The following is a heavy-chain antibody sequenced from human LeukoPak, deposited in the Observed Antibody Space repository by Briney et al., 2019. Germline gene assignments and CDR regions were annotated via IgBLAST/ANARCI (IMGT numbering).Heavy chain of an antibody. D-gene: IGHD6-13*01. V-gene: IGHV4-30-2*01. CDR1: GGSISSGGYY. J-gene: IGHJ4*02. Sequence: SETLSLTCTVSGGSISSGGYYWSWIRQPPGKGLEWIGYIYHSGSTYYNPSLKSRVTISVDRSKNQFSLKLSSVTAADTAVYYCARAFYSGNDYWGQGTLVTVSS. CDR3: ARAFYSGNDY. CDR2: IYHSGST.